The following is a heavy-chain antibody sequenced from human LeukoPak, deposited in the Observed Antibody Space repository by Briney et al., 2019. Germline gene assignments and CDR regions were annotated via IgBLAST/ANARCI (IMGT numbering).Heavy chain of an antibody. V-gene: IGHV4-39*07. D-gene: IGHD3-10*01. CDR1: GGSISSSSYY. CDR3: AREGVVRGMYGMDV. Sequence: SETLSLTCTVSGGSISSSSYYWGWIRQPPGKGLEWIGSIYYSGSTYYNPSLKSRVTISVDTSKNQFSLKLSSVTAADTAVYYCAREGVVRGMYGMDVWGQGATVTVSS. CDR2: IYYSGST. J-gene: IGHJ6*02.